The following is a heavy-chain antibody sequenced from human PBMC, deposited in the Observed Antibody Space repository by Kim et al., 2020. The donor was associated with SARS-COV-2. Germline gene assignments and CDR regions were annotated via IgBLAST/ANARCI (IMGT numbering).Heavy chain of an antibody. Sequence: ASVKVSCKASGYTFTSYAMHWVRQAPGQRLEWMGWINAGNGNTKYSQKFQGRVTITRDTSASTAYMELSSLRSEDTAVYYCARDDPYSSSWYGLGGAFDIWGQGTMVTVSS. CDR1: GYTFTSYA. D-gene: IGHD6-13*01. CDR2: INAGNGNT. J-gene: IGHJ3*02. CDR3: ARDDPYSSSWYGLGGAFDI. V-gene: IGHV1-3*01.